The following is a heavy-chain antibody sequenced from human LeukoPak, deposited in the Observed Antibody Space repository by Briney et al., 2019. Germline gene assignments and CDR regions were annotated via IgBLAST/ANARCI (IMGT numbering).Heavy chain of an antibody. D-gene: IGHD4-17*01. Sequence: GSSVKVSCKASGGTFSSYAISWVRQAPGQGLEWMGGIIPIFGTANYAQKFQGRVTITTDESTSTAYMELSSLRSEDMAVYYCASNYGDYAPFDYWGQGTLVTVSS. CDR3: ASNYGDYAPFDY. V-gene: IGHV1-69*05. CDR2: IIPIFGTA. CDR1: GGTFSSYA. J-gene: IGHJ4*02.